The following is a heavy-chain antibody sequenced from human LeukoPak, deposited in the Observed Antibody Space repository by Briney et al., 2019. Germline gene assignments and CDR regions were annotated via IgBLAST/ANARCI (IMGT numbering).Heavy chain of an antibody. CDR3: ARGEPWSGYHGLAGPNWFDP. CDR2: INHSGST. Sequence: SETLSLTCAVYGGSFSGYYWSWIRQPPGKGLEWIGEINHSGSTNYNPSLKSRVTISVNTSKNQFSLKLSSVTAADTAVYYCARGEPWSGYHGLAGPNWFDPWGQGTLVTVSS. V-gene: IGHV4-34*01. D-gene: IGHD5-12*01. J-gene: IGHJ5*02. CDR1: GGSFSGYY.